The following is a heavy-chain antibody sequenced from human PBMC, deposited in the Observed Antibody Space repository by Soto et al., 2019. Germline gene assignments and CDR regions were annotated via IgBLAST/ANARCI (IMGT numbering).Heavy chain of an antibody. CDR2: ISKSDYT. J-gene: IGHJ4*02. D-gene: IGHD2-2*01. CDR3: AREDSIIIPAVSDF. CDR1: GDSISSVNW. V-gene: IGHV3-21*01. Sequence: ETLSLTCAVSGDSISSVNWWSWVRQAPGKGLEWVSSISKSDYTYYSDSVKGRFAISRDNAKSSVSLQMNTLRVEDTAVYYCAREDSIIIPAVSDFWGQGTLVTVSS.